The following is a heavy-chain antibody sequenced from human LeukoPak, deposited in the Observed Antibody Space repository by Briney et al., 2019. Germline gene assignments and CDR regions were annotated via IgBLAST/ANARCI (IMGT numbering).Heavy chain of an antibody. CDR1: GGSISSYY. Sequence: SETLSLTCTVSGGSISSYYWSWIRQPPGKGLEWIGYIYYSGSTNYNPSLKSRVTISVDTSKNQFSLKLSSVTAVDTAVYYCAREGYFDWLPDYWGQGTLVTVSS. J-gene: IGHJ4*02. CDR3: AREGYFDWLPDY. V-gene: IGHV4-59*01. D-gene: IGHD3-9*01. CDR2: IYYSGST.